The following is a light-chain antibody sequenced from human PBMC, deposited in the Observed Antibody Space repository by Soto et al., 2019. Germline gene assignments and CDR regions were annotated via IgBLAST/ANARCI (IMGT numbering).Light chain of an antibody. CDR3: QQRGNWPLT. CDR2: DAS. CDR1: QSVSSY. J-gene: IGKJ4*01. Sequence: EIVLTQSPATLSFSRGQRVTXCRKASQSVSSYLAWYQQKPGQAPRLLIYDASNRATGIPARFSGSGSGTDFTLTISSLEPEDFAVYYCQQRGNWPLTFGGGTKVDNK. V-gene: IGKV3-11*01.